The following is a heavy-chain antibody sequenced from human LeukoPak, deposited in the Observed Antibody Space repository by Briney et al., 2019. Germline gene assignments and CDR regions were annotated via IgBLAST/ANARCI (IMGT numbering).Heavy chain of an antibody. D-gene: IGHD3-3*01. J-gene: IGHJ5*02. CDR2: ISYDGSNK. CDR3: TRDHAASITIFGVDPLNWFDP. V-gene: IGHV3-30-3*01. CDR1: GFTFSSYA. Sequence: GRSLRLSCAASGFTFSSYAMHWVRPAPGRELEWVAVISYDGSNKYYADSVKGRFTISRDNSKNTLYLQMNSLRAEDTAVYYCTRDHAASITIFGVDPLNWFDPWGQGTLVTVSS.